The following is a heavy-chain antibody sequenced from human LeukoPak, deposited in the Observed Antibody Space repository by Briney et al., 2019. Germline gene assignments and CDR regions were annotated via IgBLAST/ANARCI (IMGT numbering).Heavy chain of an antibody. Sequence: GGSLRLSCAAPGFTFSSHWMSWVRQAPGKGLEWGANIKQDGSERYYVDSVKGRFTISRDYAKNSVYLQMNSLRAEDTAVYYCARGRPGMGIVIDYWGQGTLVTVSS. J-gene: IGHJ4*02. CDR3: ARGRPGMGIVIDY. CDR2: IKQDGSER. CDR1: GFTFSSHW. D-gene: IGHD7-27*01. V-gene: IGHV3-7*01.